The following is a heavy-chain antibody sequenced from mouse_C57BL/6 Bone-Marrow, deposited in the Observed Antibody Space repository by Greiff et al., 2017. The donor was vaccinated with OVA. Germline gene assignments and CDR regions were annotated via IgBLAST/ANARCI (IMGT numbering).Heavy chain of an antibody. V-gene: IGHV1-54*01. CDR3: AREDSSGSMYYFDY. Sequence: VQLQQSGAELVRPGTSVKVSCKASGYAFTNYLIEWVKQRPGQGLEWIGVINPGSGGTNYNEKFKGKATLTADKSSSTAYMQLSSLTSEDSAVYFCAREDSSGSMYYFDYWGQGTTLTVSS. D-gene: IGHD3-2*02. CDR1: GYAFTNYL. J-gene: IGHJ2*01. CDR2: INPGSGGT.